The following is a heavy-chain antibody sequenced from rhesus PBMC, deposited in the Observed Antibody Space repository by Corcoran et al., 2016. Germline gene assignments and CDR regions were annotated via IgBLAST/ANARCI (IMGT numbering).Heavy chain of an antibody. D-gene: IGHD3-9*01. CDR3: ARGGYEDYYGYYYTGFDY. V-gene: IGHV4-173*01. CDR2: ISGSGGST. J-gene: IGHJ4*01. CDR1: GGSIGSNY. Sequence: QLQLQESGPGLVKPSETLSLTCAVSGGSIGSNYWSWSSQPPGKGLEGNGRISGSGGSTDFNPSLKSRVTISTDTSKNQFSLKLSSVTAADTAVYYCARGGYEDYYGYYYTGFDYWGQGVLVTVSS.